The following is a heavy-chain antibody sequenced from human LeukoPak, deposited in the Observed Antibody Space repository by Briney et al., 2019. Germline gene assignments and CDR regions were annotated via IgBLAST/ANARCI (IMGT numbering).Heavy chain of an antibody. V-gene: IGHV3-9*01. J-gene: IGHJ5*02. Sequence: GGSLRLSCAASGFTFDDYAMHWVRQAPGKGLEWVSGISWNSGSIGYADSVKGRFTISRDNAKNSLYLQMNSLRAEDTALYYCAKDSGGTYYGFWSAFDPWGQGTLVTVSS. CDR2: ISWNSGSI. CDR3: AKDSGGTYYGFWSAFDP. D-gene: IGHD3-3*01. CDR1: GFTFDDYA.